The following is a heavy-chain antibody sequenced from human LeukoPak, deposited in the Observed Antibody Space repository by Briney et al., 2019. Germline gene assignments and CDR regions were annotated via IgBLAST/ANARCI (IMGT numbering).Heavy chain of an antibody. CDR2: ISYDGSNK. CDR1: GFTFSSYA. CDR3: ARDLQEAIAAREYYYYGMDV. D-gene: IGHD6-6*01. Sequence: GGSPRLSCAASGFTFSSYAMHWVRQAPGKGLEWVAVISYDGSNKYYADSVKGRFTISRDNSKNTLYLQMNSLRAEDTAVYYCARDLQEAIAAREYYYYGMDVWGQGTTVTVSS. V-gene: IGHV3-30*04. J-gene: IGHJ6*02.